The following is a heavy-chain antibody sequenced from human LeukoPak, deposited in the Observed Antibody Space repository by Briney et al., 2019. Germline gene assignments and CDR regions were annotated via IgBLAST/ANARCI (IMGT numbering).Heavy chain of an antibody. CDR3: ARVRNYYDSSGYYYNFDS. V-gene: IGHV4-39*07. Sequence: SSETLSLTCTVSGGSISSSNYFWGWIRQPPGKGLEWIGSIYYSGSTYYNPSLKSRVTISVDTSKNQFSLRLSSVTAADTAVYYCARVRNYYDSSGYYYNFDSWGQGTLVTVSS. CDR1: GGSISSSNYF. D-gene: IGHD3-22*01. CDR2: IYYSGST. J-gene: IGHJ4*02.